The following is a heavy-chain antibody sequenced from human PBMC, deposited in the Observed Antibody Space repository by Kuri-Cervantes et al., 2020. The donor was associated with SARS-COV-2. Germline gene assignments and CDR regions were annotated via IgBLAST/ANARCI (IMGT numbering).Heavy chain of an antibody. CDR3: ARDRAAAGVYYSDY. J-gene: IGHJ4*02. Sequence: GESLKISCAASGFSFSNYAMHWVRQAPGKGLEWVAVILYDGSNKYYADSVKGRFTISRDNSKSTLYLQMNSLRAEDTAVYYCARDRAAAGVYYSDYWGQGTLVTVSS. V-gene: IGHV3-30-3*01. CDR1: GFSFSNYA. D-gene: IGHD6-13*01. CDR2: ILYDGSNK.